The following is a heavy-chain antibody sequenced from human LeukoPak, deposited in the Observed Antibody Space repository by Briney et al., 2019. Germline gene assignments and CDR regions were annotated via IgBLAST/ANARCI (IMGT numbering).Heavy chain of an antibody. CDR1: GYTFTSYG. J-gene: IGHJ6*02. CDR2: MNPNSGNT. Sequence: ASVKVSCKASGYTFTSYGISWVRQAPGQGLEWMGWMNPNSGNTGYAQKFQGRVTMTRNTSISTAYMELSSLRSEDTAVYYCALRLADFYYYGMDVWGQGTTVAVSS. V-gene: IGHV1-8*02. CDR3: ALRLADFYYYGMDV. D-gene: IGHD3-3*01.